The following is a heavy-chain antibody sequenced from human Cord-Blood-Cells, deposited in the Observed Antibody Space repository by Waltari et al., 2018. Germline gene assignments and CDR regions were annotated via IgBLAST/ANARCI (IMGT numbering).Heavy chain of an antibody. CDR1: GFTFSSYS. V-gene: IGHV3-21*01. CDR2: ISSSSYI. D-gene: IGHD2-15*01. CDR3: ARVPGWSYYFDY. Sequence: EVQLVESGGGLVKPGGSLRLSCAASGFTFSSYSMNWVRQAPGKVLEWVASISSSSYIYYADSVKGRFTISRDNAKNSLYLQMNSLRAEDTAVYYCARVPGWSYYFDYWGQGTLVTVSS. J-gene: IGHJ4*02.